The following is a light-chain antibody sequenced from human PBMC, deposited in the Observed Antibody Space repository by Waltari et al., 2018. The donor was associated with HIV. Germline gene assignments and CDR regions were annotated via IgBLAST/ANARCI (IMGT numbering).Light chain of an antibody. Sequence: EIVLTQSPATLSLSPGERATLSCRATQSVSNNLAWYQQKPGQAPRLLIYDASSRATGIPARFSGSGSGTDFTLTISSLEPEDFAVYYCQQRSNWPTFGQGTKVEIK. CDR3: QQRSNWPT. CDR1: QSVSNN. CDR2: DAS. J-gene: IGKJ1*01. V-gene: IGKV3-11*01.